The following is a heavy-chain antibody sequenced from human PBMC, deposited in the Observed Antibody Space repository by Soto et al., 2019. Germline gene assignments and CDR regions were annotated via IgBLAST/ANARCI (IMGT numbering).Heavy chain of an antibody. Sequence: SSETLSLTCTVSGGSISSGGYYWSWIRQHPGKGLEWIGYIYYSGSTYYNPSLKSRVTISVDTSKNQFSLKLSSVTAADTAVYYCAREGSSGYSAFDYWGQGTLVTVSS. V-gene: IGHV4-31*03. CDR1: GGSISSGGYY. CDR2: IYYSGST. J-gene: IGHJ4*02. D-gene: IGHD3-22*01. CDR3: AREGSSGYSAFDY.